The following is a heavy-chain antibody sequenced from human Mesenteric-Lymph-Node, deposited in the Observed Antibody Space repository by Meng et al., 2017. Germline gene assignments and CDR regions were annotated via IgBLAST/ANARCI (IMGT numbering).Heavy chain of an antibody. Sequence: GESLKISCTASGFTFTTFGFNWVRQVPGKGLEWVAVVWYDRSKEYYADSVKGRFTVSRDNAKNTVYLQMNSLRSDDTAVYYCARDINYYDSSGYYRWVNYYYYYGMDVWGQGTTVTVSS. CDR2: VWYDRSKE. CDR1: GFTFTTFG. V-gene: IGHV3-33*01. D-gene: IGHD3-22*01. J-gene: IGHJ6*02. CDR3: ARDINYYDSSGYYRWVNYYYYYGMDV.